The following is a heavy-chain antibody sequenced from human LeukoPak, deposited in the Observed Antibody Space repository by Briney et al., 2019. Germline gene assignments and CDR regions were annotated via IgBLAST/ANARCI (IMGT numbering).Heavy chain of an antibody. CDR2: ISPDSTST. CDR3: ARSGNNFDY. V-gene: IGHV3-48*03. J-gene: IGHJ4*02. CDR1: GFTFSNYE. Sequence: GGSLRLSCATSGFTFSNYEVNWVRQAPGKGLEWVSYISPDSTSTDFADSVKGRFTISRDDAKNSLYLQVNSLRAEDTAVYYCARSGNNFDYWGQGTLVTVSS. D-gene: IGHD1/OR15-1a*01.